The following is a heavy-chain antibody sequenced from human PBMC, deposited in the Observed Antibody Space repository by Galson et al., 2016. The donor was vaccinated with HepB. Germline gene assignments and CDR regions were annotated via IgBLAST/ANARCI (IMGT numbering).Heavy chain of an antibody. D-gene: IGHD4-17*01. Sequence: SVKVSCKASGYNFRIFGTTWVRQAPGQGLEWMGWIGAHNDRTNYAPKFQGRVTMTTDTSTSTAYVELRSLKSDDTAVYYCAGAGAAVTTHFDLWGQGTPVAASS. CDR2: IGAHNDRT. V-gene: IGHV1-18*01. J-gene: IGHJ5*02. CDR1: GYNFRIFG. CDR3: AGAGAAVTTHFDL.